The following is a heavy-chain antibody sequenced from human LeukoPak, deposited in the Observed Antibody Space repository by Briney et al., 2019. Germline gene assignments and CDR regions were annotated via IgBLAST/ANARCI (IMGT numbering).Heavy chain of an antibody. D-gene: IGHD3-3*01. J-gene: IGHJ4*02. CDR2: ISGSGGST. V-gene: IGHV3-23*01. CDR3: AKRAGDLPRFLEWPSTPYYFDY. Sequence: HPGGSLRLSCAASGFTFSSYAMSWVRQAPGKGLEWVSAISGSGGSTYYADSVKGRFTISRDNSKNTLYLQMNSLRAEDTAVYYCAKRAGDLPRFLEWPSTPYYFDYWGQGTLVTVSS. CDR1: GFTFSSYA.